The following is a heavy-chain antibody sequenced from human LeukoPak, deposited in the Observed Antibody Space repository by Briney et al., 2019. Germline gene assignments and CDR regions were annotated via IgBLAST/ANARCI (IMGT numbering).Heavy chain of an antibody. CDR1: GGTYTDYY. Sequence: ASVKVSCKASGGTYTDYYMHWVRQAPGQGLEWMGRINANSGDTNYAQKFQGRVTMTSDTSSSTAYMELSRLRSDDTAVYYCAREKYYYDSSGGNDYWGQGTLVTVSS. CDR2: INANSGDT. J-gene: IGHJ4*02. V-gene: IGHV1-2*06. CDR3: AREKYYYDSSGGNDY. D-gene: IGHD3-22*01.